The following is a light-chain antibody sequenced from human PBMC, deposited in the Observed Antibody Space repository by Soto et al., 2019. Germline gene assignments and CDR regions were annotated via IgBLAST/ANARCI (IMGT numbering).Light chain of an antibody. CDR1: QNLGTLY. Sequence: TQSPGTPSLSPGKRGTLSCRASQNLGTLYLAWFQQKSGQAPRLLIYSASRRATGIPARFSGSGSETGFTLTISSLQSEDLAVYYCQQYANWPKTFGQGTKVDI. CDR2: SAS. CDR3: QQYANWPKT. V-gene: IGKV3-15*01. J-gene: IGKJ1*01.